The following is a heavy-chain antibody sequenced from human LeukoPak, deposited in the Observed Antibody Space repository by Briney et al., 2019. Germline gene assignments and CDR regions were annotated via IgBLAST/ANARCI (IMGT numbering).Heavy chain of an antibody. D-gene: IGHD1-26*01. CDR2: ISAYNGNT. Sequence: VKVSXXXSGYXXTSYXISWVRQAPGQGLEWMGWISAYNGNTNYAQKLQGRVTMTTDTSTSTAYMELRSLRSDDTAVYYCARGGVPVGDAFDIWGQGTMVTVSS. V-gene: IGHV1-18*01. J-gene: IGHJ3*02. CDR3: ARGGVPVGDAFDI. CDR1: GYXXTSYX.